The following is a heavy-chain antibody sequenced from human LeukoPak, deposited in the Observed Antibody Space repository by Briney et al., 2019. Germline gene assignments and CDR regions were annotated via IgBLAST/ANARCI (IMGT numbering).Heavy chain of an antibody. J-gene: IGHJ4*02. CDR3: ARVLRYFDWQYYFDY. D-gene: IGHD3-9*01. CDR1: GFTFSSYA. Sequence: LRLSCAASGFTFSSYAMSWIRQHPGKGLEWIGYIYYSGSTYYNPSLKSRVTISVDTSKNQFSLKLSSVTAADTAVYYCARVLRYFDWQYYFDYWGQGTLVTVSS. CDR2: IYYSGST. V-gene: IGHV4-31*02.